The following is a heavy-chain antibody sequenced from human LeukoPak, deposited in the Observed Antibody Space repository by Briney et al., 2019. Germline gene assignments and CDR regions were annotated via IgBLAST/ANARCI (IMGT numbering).Heavy chain of an antibody. J-gene: IGHJ4*02. D-gene: IGHD3-22*01. Sequence: SETLSLTCIVSGGSISSSSYYWGWLRQPPGQGLEWIVSIYYSGSTYYNPSLKSRVTISVDTSKNQFSLKLSSVTAADTAVYYCARLSHDSSGYYPAPFDYWGQGTLVTVSS. V-gene: IGHV4-39*01. CDR1: GGSISSSSYY. CDR3: ARLSHDSSGYYPAPFDY. CDR2: IYYSGST.